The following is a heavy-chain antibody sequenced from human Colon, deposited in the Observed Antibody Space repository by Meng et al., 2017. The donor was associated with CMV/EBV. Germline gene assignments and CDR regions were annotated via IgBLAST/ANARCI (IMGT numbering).Heavy chain of an antibody. CDR3: ARGFYGRQYFDY. V-gene: IGHV3-48*03. D-gene: IGHD2/OR15-2a*01. Sequence: GGSLRLSCVASGFTFSSYEMNWVRQAPGKGLEWVSYISSSGSTIYYADSVKGRFTISRDNAKNSLYLQMNSLRAEDTAVYYCARGFYGRQYFDYWGQGTLVTVSS. CDR2: ISSSGSTI. CDR1: GFTFSSYE. J-gene: IGHJ4*02.